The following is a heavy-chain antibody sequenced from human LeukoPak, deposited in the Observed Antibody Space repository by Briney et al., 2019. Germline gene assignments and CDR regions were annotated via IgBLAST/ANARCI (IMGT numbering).Heavy chain of an antibody. CDR1: GYTFSNLA. CDR2: INTITGNL. V-gene: IGHV7-4-1*02. Sequence: GASVKVSCKACGYTFSNLAIKWVRQAPGHPPEWIGWINTITGNLTYAQGFTGRFVFSLDTSVSTAYLQISSLEAEDTAVYYCTRDQDFRSGPYRRDFDYWGQGTLVTVSS. D-gene: IGHD3-3*01. J-gene: IGHJ4*02. CDR3: TRDQDFRSGPYRRDFDY.